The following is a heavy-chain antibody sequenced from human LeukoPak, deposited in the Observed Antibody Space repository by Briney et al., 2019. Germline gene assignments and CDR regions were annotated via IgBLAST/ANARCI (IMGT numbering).Heavy chain of an antibody. CDR3: ATDRLAYCGGDCYSYFQH. CDR1: GFTFSSYS. CDR2: ISSSSSYI. D-gene: IGHD2-21*02. V-gene: IGHV3-21*01. Sequence: GRSLRLSCAASGFTFSSYSMNWVRQAPGKGLEWVSSISSSSSYIYYADSVKGRFTISRDSAKNSLYLQMNSLRAEDTAVYYCATDRLAYCGGDCYSYFQHWGQGTLVTVSS. J-gene: IGHJ1*01.